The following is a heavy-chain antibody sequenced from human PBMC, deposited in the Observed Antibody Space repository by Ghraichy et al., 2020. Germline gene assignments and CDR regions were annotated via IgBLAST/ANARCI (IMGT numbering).Heavy chain of an antibody. V-gene: IGHV4-59*01. CDR2: IYYSGTT. Sequence: SETPSLTCTVSGASITDYYWTWIRQPPGKGLEWIGYIYYSGTTNYNPSLKSRVTISVDTSKNQFSLKLTSVTAADTAVYYCARGQDGYSYWGQGTLITVS. CDR3: ARGQDGYSY. D-gene: IGHD5-24*01. J-gene: IGHJ4*02. CDR1: GASITDYY.